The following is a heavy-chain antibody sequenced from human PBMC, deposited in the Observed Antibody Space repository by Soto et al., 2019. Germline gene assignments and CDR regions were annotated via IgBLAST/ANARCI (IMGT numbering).Heavy chain of an antibody. J-gene: IGHJ5*02. CDR3: ARALDYDFWGGRNWFDP. CDR2: VDYSGLA. CDR1: GASITDNY. Sequence: QVQLQQSGPGLVRPSEALTLTCDVSGASITDNYWSWIRQAPGKGPEWIGYVDYSGLANYNPSLKRRVNIEVEPSKNRLFLKVDSLTGEVTAVYYCARALDYDFWGGRNWFDPWGQGILVTVSS. D-gene: IGHD3-3*01. V-gene: IGHV4-59*01.